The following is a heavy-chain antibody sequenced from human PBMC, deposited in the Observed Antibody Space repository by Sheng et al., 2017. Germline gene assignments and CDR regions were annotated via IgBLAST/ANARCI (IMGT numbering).Heavy chain of an antibody. D-gene: IGHD6-19*01. CDR1: GFTFSSYG. Sequence: EVQLVESGGGLVQPGGTLRLSCAASGFTFSSYGMSWVRQAPGKGLEWVSAISGSGGSTYYADSVKGRFTISRDNSKNTLYLQMNSLRAEDTAVYYCAKDLWSSGWYDYFDYWGQGTLVTVSS. V-gene: IGHV3-23*04. J-gene: IGHJ4*02. CDR2: ISGSGGST. CDR3: AKDLWSSGWYDYFDY.